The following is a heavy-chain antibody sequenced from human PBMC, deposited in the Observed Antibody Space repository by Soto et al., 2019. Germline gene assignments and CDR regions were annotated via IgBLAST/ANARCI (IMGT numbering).Heavy chain of an antibody. D-gene: IGHD1-26*01. CDR3: ARVRELAVWFDP. Sequence: WETLTLTCTASGFSFSSCRYYWSRIRQPPGKGLEGIGYIYYSGSTNYNPSLKRRVTISVDTSKNQFSLKMSSMTAATTAVYYCARVRELAVWFDPWGQGTLVTVSS. CDR2: IYYSGST. V-gene: IGHV4-61*01. J-gene: IGHJ5*02. CDR1: GFSFSSCRYY.